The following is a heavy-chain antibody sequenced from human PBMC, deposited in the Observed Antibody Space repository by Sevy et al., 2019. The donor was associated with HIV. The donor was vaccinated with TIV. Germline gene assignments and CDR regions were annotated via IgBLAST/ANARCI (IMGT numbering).Heavy chain of an antibody. CDR3: AGENAWGRGYS. Sequence: SETLSLTCTVSGGSITSLYWGWIRQPPGKGLEWIANIYYNGKTNYNPSLKSRVTISLDTSKNQFSLRLSSVTAANTAIYYGAGENAWGRGYSWGQGTLVTVSS. CDR2: IYYNGKT. J-gene: IGHJ4*02. D-gene: IGHD1-26*01. CDR1: GGSITSLY. V-gene: IGHV4-59*08.